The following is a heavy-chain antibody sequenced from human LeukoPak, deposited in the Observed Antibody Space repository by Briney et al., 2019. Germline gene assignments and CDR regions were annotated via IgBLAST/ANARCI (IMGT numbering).Heavy chain of an antibody. D-gene: IGHD3-10*01. CDR3: ARGGSGSYYYYYGMDV. Sequence: ASVKVSCKASGNTFTSYDINWVRQATGQGLEWMGWMNPNSGNTGYAQKFQGRVTMTRNTSISTAYMELSSLRSEDTAVYYCARGGSGSYYYYYGMDVWGQGTTVTVSS. CDR1: GNTFTSYD. V-gene: IGHV1-8*01. J-gene: IGHJ6*02. CDR2: MNPNSGNT.